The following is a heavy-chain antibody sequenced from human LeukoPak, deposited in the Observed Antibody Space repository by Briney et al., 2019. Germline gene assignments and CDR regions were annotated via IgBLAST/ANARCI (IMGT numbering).Heavy chain of an antibody. CDR1: GFTFSSYW. V-gene: IGHV3-7*01. Sequence: GGSLRLSCAASGFTFSSYWMSWVRQAPGKGLEWVANIKQDGSEKYYVDSVKGRFTISRDNAKNSLYLQMNSLRAEDTAVYYCARDGIYDYVWGSYRSWYFDYWGQGTLVTVSS. CDR2: IKQDGSEK. CDR3: ARDGIYDYVWGSYRSWYFDY. J-gene: IGHJ4*02. D-gene: IGHD3-16*02.